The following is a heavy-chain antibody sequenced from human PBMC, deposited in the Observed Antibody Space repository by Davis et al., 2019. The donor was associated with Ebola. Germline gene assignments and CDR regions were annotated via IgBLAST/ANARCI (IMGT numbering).Heavy chain of an antibody. V-gene: IGHV3-48*02. Sequence: GESLKISCAASGFTLSAFGMNWIRQAPGKGPEWLAFIGQTGHTIYYADSVKGRFTISRDNAKNSLSLQINSLRDDDTAVYYCAGGFGVVTPDYWGQGTLVTVSS. D-gene: IGHD3-3*01. J-gene: IGHJ4*02. CDR1: GFTLSAFG. CDR3: AGGFGVVTPDY. CDR2: IGQTGHTI.